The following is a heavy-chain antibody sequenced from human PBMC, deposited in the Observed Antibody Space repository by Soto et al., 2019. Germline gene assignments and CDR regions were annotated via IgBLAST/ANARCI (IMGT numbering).Heavy chain of an antibody. J-gene: IGHJ4*02. CDR1: GCSLSTSGVG. CDR3: AHVRAWLFRHGYFDY. CDR2: IYSNDDK. V-gene: IGHV2-5*01. Sequence: GPTLVNPTQTLTLTCTFSGCSLSTSGVGVGWIRQPPGKALEWLALIYSNDDKRYSPSLKSRLTITKDTSKNQVVLTMTNMDPVDTATYYCAHVRAWLFRHGYFDYWGQGTLVTVSS. D-gene: IGHD3-22*01.